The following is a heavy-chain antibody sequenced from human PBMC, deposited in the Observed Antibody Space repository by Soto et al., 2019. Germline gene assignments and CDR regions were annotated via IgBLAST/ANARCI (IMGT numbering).Heavy chain of an antibody. D-gene: IGHD6-13*01. Sequence: PGGSLRLSCAASGFTFSRFWMHWVRQAPGKGLVWVSRINTDGSSTTYADSVTGRFTISRDNAKNTLYLQMDSLRAEDTGVYYCTRDPGAYSSTWSFYFDSWGQGTLVTVSS. CDR1: GFTFSRFW. CDR2: INTDGSST. V-gene: IGHV3-74*01. J-gene: IGHJ4*02. CDR3: TRDPGAYSSTWSFYFDS.